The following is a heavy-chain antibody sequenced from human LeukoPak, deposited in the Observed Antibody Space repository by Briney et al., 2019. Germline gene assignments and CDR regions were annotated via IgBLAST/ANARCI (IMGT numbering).Heavy chain of an antibody. Sequence: SETLSLTCAVSGDSISSSHWWTWVRQPPGKGLEWIGEISHSGNTNYNPSLKSRVTMSRDKSQKQFSLQVNSVTAADTAVYYCAKSNGYGLVDIWGQGTMVTVSS. CDR3: AKSNGYGLVDI. V-gene: IGHV4-4*02. J-gene: IGHJ3*02. CDR2: ISHSGNT. CDR1: GDSISSSHW. D-gene: IGHD3-10*01.